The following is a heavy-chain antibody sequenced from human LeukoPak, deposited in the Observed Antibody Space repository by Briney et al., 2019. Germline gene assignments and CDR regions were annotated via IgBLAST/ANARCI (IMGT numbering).Heavy chain of an antibody. CDR3: ARGEYSRSLDF. CDR1: GETFTGYY. J-gene: IGHJ4*02. D-gene: IGHD3-16*02. V-gene: IGHV1-2*02. CDR2: FDPRTTAT. Sequence: ASVKVSCKASGETFTGYYIHWVRQAPGQGLEWMGWFDPRTTATNYAQKFQGRVIVSKDTSISTVYMDLNRLTSDDTATYYCARGEYSRSLDFWGQGTLVTVSS.